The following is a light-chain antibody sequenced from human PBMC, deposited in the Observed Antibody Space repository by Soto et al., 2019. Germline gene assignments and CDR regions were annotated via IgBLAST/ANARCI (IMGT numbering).Light chain of an antibody. CDR1: SSNIGAGYD. CDR2: GNS. CDR3: QSYDSSLSGSWV. Sequence: QSVLTQPPSVSGAPGQRVNISCTGSSSNIGAGYDVHWYQQLPGTAPKLLIYGNSNRPSGVPDRFSGSKSGTSASLAITGLQAEDEADYYCQSYDSSLSGSWVFGGGTKVTVL. J-gene: IGLJ3*02. V-gene: IGLV1-40*01.